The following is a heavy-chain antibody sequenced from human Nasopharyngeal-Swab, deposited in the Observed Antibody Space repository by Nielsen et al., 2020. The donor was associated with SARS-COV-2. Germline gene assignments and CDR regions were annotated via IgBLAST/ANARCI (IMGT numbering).Heavy chain of an antibody. J-gene: IGHJ6*02. CDR3: ARDHATTVTTFYYYYYYGMDV. CDR1: GGSVSSGSYY. D-gene: IGHD4-17*01. CDR2: IYYSGST. Sequence: SETLSLTCTVSGGSVSSGSYYWSWIRQPPGKGLEWIGYIYYSGSTNYNPSPKSRVTISVDTSKNQFSLKLSSVTAADTAVYYCARDHATTVTTFYYYYYYGMDVWGQGTTVTVSS. V-gene: IGHV4-61*01.